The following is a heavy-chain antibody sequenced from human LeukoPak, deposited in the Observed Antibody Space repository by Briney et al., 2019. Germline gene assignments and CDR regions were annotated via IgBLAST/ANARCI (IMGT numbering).Heavy chain of an antibody. J-gene: IGHJ4*02. V-gene: IGHV3-21*01. CDR3: ARDRDWAFDY. Sequence: GGSLRLSCAASGFTFSSYSMNWVRQAPGKGLEWVSSISSSSSYIYYADSLKGRFTISRDNAKNSVYLQMNSLRDEDTAVYYCARDRDWAFDYWGQGTLITVSS. D-gene: IGHD3-9*01. CDR2: ISSSSSYI. CDR1: GFTFSSYS.